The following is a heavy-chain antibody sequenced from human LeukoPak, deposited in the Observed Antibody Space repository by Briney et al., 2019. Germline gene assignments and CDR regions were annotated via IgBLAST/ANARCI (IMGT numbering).Heavy chain of an antibody. CDR1: GGTFSSYA. V-gene: IGHV1-69*13. J-gene: IGHJ4*02. CDR3: ARDRVYCSGGSCYKFDY. D-gene: IGHD2-15*01. CDR2: IIPIFGTA. Sequence: ASVKVSCKASGGTFSSYAISWVRQAPGQGLEWMGEIIPIFGTANYAQKFQGRVTITADESTSTAYMELSSLRSEDTAVYYCARDRVYCSGGSCYKFDYWGQGTLVTVSS.